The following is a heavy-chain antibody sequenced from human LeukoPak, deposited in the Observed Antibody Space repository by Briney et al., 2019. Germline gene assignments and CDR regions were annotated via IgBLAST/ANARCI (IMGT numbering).Heavy chain of an antibody. CDR1: GFTFSSYA. D-gene: IGHD3-16*01. V-gene: IGHV3-64*01. Sequence: GGSLRLSCAASGFTFSSYAMHWVRQAPGKGLEYVSAISSNGGSTYYANSVKGRFTISRDNSKNTLYLQMGSLRAEDMAVYYCARGGKRPTYVDYWGRGTLVTVSS. CDR2: ISSNGGST. CDR3: ARGGKRPTYVDY. J-gene: IGHJ4*02.